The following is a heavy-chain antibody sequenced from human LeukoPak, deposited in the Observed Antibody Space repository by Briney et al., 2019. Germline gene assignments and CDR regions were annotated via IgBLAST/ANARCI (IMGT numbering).Heavy chain of an antibody. CDR1: GFTFDDYA. D-gene: IGHD5-18*01. CDR3: AKGQHYYYYYMDV. J-gene: IGHJ6*03. Sequence: GRSLRLSCAASGFTFDDYAMHWVRQAPGKGLEWVSGISWNSGRIGYADSVKGRFTISRDNDKNSLYLQMNSLRADDTALYYCAKGQHYYYYYMDVWGKGTTVTVSS. CDR2: ISWNSGRI. V-gene: IGHV3-9*01.